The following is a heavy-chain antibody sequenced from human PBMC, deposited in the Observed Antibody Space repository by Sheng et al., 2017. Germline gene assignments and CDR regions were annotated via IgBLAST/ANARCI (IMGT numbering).Heavy chain of an antibody. Sequence: QVQLVQSGAEVKKPGSSVKVSCKASGGTFSSYAISWVRQAPGQGLEWMGGIIPIFGTANYAQKFQGRVTITTDESTSTAYMELSSLRSEDTAVYYCARAPIEIVVADDYYYYYMDVWGKGTTVTVSS. CDR3: ARAPIEIVVADDYYYYYMDV. CDR2: IIPIFGTA. V-gene: IGHV1-69*05. D-gene: IGHD6-19*01. J-gene: IGHJ6*03. CDR1: GGTFSSYA.